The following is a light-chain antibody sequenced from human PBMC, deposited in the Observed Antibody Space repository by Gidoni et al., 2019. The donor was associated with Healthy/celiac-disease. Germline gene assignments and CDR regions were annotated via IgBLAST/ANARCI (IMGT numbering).Light chain of an antibody. CDR2: DAS. CDR3: QQRSNSRLT. CDR1: QSVSSY. V-gene: IGKV3-11*01. J-gene: IGKJ3*01. Sequence: EIVLTQSPATLSLSPGERATLSCRASQSVSSYLAWYQQKPGQAPRLLIYDASNRATGIPARFSGSGSGTDFTLTISSLEPEDFAVYYCQQRSNSRLTFXPXTKVDIK.